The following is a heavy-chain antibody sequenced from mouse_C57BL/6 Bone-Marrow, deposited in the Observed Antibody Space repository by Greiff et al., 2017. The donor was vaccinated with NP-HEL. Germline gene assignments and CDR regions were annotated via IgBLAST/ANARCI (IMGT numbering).Heavy chain of an antibody. D-gene: IGHD3-2*02. Sequence: EVQLQQSGAELVRPGASVKLSCTASGFNIKDDYMHWVKQRPEQGLEWIGWIDPENGDTEYASKFQGKATITADTSSNTAYLQLSSLTSEDTAVYYCTTPQTAQPFAYWGQGTLVTVSA. J-gene: IGHJ3*01. CDR3: TTPQTAQPFAY. CDR2: IDPENGDT. CDR1: GFNIKDDY. V-gene: IGHV14-4*01.